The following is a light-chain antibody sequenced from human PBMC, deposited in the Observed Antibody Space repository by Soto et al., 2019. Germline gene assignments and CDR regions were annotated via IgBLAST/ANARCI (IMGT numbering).Light chain of an antibody. CDR3: QQYKTYSRT. CDR2: KAS. J-gene: IGKJ2*01. Sequence: DIQMTQSPSTLSASVGDRVTITCRASQSISPWLAWYQQKPGKAPKILIYKASSLESGVPSRFSGSESGTEFTLTISSLQPEDFATYYCQQYKTYSRTFGQGTKLEIK. V-gene: IGKV1-5*03. CDR1: QSISPW.